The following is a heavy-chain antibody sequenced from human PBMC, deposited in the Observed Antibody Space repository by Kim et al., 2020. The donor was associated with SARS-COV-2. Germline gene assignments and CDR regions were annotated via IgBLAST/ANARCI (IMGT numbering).Heavy chain of an antibody. CDR1: GFTFSSYS. J-gene: IGHJ6*02. CDR3: ARDSAYYYYGMDV. D-gene: IGHD3-10*01. Sequence: GGSLRLSCAASGFTFSSYSMNWVRQAPGKGLEWVSYISSSSTIYYADSVKGRFTISRDNAKNSLYLQMNSLRDEDTAVYYCARDSAYYYYGMDVWGQGTTVTVSS. CDR2: ISSSSTI. V-gene: IGHV3-48*02.